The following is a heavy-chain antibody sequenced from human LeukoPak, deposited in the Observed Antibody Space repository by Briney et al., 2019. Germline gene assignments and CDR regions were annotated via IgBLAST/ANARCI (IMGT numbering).Heavy chain of an antibody. Sequence: QPGGSLRLSCAASGFTFSSYAMSWVRQAPGKGLEWVANIQQDGSEKYYVDSVKGRFTISRDNAKKSLFLQVSSLRGEDTAVYYCARDRGFSYGIDFWGQGTLVTVSS. V-gene: IGHV3-7*04. CDR2: IQQDGSEK. CDR1: GFTFSSYA. CDR3: ARDRGFSYGIDF. J-gene: IGHJ4*02. D-gene: IGHD5-18*01.